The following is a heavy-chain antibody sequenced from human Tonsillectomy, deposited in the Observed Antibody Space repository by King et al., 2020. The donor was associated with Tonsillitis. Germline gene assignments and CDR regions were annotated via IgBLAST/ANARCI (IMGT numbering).Heavy chain of an antibody. J-gene: IGHJ3*01. CDR1: GFTFSSNT. V-gene: IGHV3-21*01. D-gene: IGHD6-6*01. CDR2: SSSRSTYM. Sequence: GQMGGSGGGLVKPGGSLRLSCAASGFTFSSNTMNWVRQAPGKGLEWVSSSSSRSTYMYSADSVKGRFTISRDNAKNSLYLRMNSLRAEDTAVYYCARGTRFEYSSSSGAFDLWGQGTMVTVSS. CDR3: ARGTRFEYSSSSGAFDL.